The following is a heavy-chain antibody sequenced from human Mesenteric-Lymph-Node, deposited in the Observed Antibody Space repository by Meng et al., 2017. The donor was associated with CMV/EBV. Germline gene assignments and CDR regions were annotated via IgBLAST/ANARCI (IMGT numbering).Heavy chain of an antibody. J-gene: IGHJ6*02. D-gene: IGHD2-2*01. V-gene: IGHV3-21*01. CDR1: GFSFSDYS. Sequence: GGSLTLSCAASGFSFSDYSMNWVRQAPGKGLEWVSSITSRSSYIYYADSMKGRFIISRDNAKNSLCLQMNSLRAEDTAVYYCARGAPYQLRGENYDYYGMDVWGQGTTVTVSS. CDR3: ARGAPYQLRGENYDYYGMDV. CDR2: ITSRSSYI.